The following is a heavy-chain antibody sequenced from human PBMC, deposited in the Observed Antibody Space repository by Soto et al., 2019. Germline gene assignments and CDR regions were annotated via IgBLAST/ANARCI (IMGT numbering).Heavy chain of an antibody. J-gene: IGHJ4*02. CDR2: ISSGRPTI. CDR3: ARGGAARPDY. Sequence: EVQLVESGGGLVQPGGSLRLSCAASGFTFSSYGMNWVRQAPGKGLAWVSYISSGRPTIQYADSVKGRFTISRDKAKNALYLQMNSRRDEGTAVYYCARGGAARPDYWGQGTLVTVSS. V-gene: IGHV3-48*02. CDR1: GFTFSSYG. D-gene: IGHD6-6*01.